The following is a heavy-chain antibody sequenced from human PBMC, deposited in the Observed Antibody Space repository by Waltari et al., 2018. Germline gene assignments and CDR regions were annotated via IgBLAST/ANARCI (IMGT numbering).Heavy chain of an antibody. J-gene: IGHJ3*02. V-gene: IGHV4-59*01. CDR1: GGSISSYY. CDR2: IYYSGST. D-gene: IGHD6-19*01. Sequence: QVQLQESGPGLVKPSETLSLTCTVSGGSISSYYLRWIRQPPGKGLEWIGYIYYSGSTNYNPALKSRVTISVDTSKNQFSLKLSSVTAADTAVYYCASPGGAVAGSAFDIWGQGTMVTVSS. CDR3: ASPGGAVAGSAFDI.